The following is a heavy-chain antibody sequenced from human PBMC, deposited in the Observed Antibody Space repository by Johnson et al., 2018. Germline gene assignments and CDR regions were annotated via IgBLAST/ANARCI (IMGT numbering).Heavy chain of an antibody. CDR1: GFTFGDYA. V-gene: IGHV3-49*05. Sequence: EVQLVESGGGLVKPGRSLRLSCTASGFTFGDYAMSWFRQAPGKGLEWVGFIRSKAYGGTTEYAASVKGRFTISRDDSKSIAYLQMNSLKTEDTAVYYCTRELPISGYYPTTFDYWGQGTLVTVSS. CDR3: TRELPISGYYPTTFDY. J-gene: IGHJ4*02. CDR2: IRSKAYGGTT. D-gene: IGHD3-22*01.